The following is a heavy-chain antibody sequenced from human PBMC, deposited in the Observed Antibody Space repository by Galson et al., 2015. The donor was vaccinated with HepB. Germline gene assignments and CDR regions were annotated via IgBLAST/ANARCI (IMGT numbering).Heavy chain of an antibody. CDR1: GGSISSSNW. CDR3: ARSGLEIYYYGMDV. CDR2: IYHSGST. D-gene: IGHD3-3*01. J-gene: IGHJ6*02. V-gene: IGHV4-4*02. Sequence: LSLTCAVSGGSISSSNWWSWVRQPPGKGLEWIGEIYHSGSTNYNPSLKSRVTISVDKSKNQFSLKLSSVTAADTAVYYCARSGLEIYYYGMDVWGQGTTVTVSS.